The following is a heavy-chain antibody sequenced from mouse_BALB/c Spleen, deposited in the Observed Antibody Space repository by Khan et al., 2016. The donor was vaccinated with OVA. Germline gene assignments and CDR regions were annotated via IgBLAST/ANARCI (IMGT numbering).Heavy chain of an antibody. Sequence: VQLKESGPGLVKPSQSLSLTCTVTGYSITSDYAWNWIRQFPGNKLEWMGYISSSGSTNYNPALKSRISITRDTSKNQFYLQLNSVTTEDTATSYCASDGSRCNYAMDYWGQGTSVTVSS. V-gene: IGHV3-2*02. J-gene: IGHJ4*01. D-gene: IGHD2-3*01. CDR1: GYSITSDYA. CDR3: ASDGSRCNYAMDY. CDR2: ISSSGST.